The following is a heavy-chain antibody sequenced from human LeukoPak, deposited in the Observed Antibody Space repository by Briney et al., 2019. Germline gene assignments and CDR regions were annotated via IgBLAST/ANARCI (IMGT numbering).Heavy chain of an antibody. CDR1: GGSFSGYY. V-gene: IGHV4-34*01. CDR2: INHSGST. J-gene: IGHJ5*02. D-gene: IGHD6-19*01. Sequence: SETLSLTCAVYGGSFSGYYWSWIRQPPGKGLEWIGEINHSGSTNYNPSLKSRVTISVDTSKNQFSLKLSSVIAAGTAAYYCARVGYSSGLYNWFDPWGQGTLATVSS. CDR3: ARVGYSSGLYNWFDP.